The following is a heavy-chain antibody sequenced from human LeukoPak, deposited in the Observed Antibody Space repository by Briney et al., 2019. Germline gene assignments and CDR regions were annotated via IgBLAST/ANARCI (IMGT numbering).Heavy chain of an antibody. CDR3: ATDSTNLLYYYYGMDV. Sequence: ASVKVSRKVSGYTLTELSMHWVRQAPGKGLEWMGGFDPEDGETIYAQKFQGRVTMTEDTSTDTAYMELSSLRSEDTAVYYCATDSTNLLYYYYGMDVWGQGTTVTVSS. J-gene: IGHJ6*02. CDR2: FDPEDGET. CDR1: GYTLTELS. V-gene: IGHV1-24*01. D-gene: IGHD3-3*02.